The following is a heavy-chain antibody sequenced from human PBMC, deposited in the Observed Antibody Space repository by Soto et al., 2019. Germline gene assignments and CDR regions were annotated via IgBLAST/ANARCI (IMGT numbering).Heavy chain of an antibody. CDR3: ARTSIAAAGQPFDY. Sequence: ASVKVSCKASGYTFTGYYMHWVRQAPGQGPEWMGWINPNSGGTNYAQKFQGRVTMTRDTSISTAYMELSRLRSDDTAVYYCARTSIAAAGQPFDYWGQGTLVTVSS. D-gene: IGHD6-13*01. J-gene: IGHJ4*02. CDR1: GYTFTGYY. V-gene: IGHV1-2*02. CDR2: INPNSGGT.